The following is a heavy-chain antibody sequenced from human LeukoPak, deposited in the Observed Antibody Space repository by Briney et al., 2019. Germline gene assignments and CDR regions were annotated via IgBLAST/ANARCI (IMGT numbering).Heavy chain of an antibody. Sequence: GGSPRLSCAASGFSFSDYNMHWVRQAPGKGLEWMAVISYNGINEYYADSVKGRFTISRDNSKNTLYLQMNSLRAEDTAVYYCAKAAYYYYMDVWGKGTTVTVSS. CDR3: AKAAYYYYMDV. V-gene: IGHV3-30*18. CDR2: ISYNGINE. J-gene: IGHJ6*03. CDR1: GFSFSDYN.